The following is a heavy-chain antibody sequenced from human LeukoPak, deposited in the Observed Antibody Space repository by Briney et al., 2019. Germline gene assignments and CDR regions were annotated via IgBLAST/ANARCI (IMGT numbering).Heavy chain of an antibody. J-gene: IGHJ4*02. Sequence: GESLKISCKGSGYSFTSYWIGWVRQMPGKGLEWMGIIYPDDSDTRYSPSFQGQVTISADKSISTAYLQWSSLKASDTAMYYCARAYYYGSGSSIGFGYWGQGTLVTVSS. D-gene: IGHD3-10*01. CDR3: ARAYYYGSGSSIGFGY. V-gene: IGHV5-51*01. CDR1: GYSFTSYW. CDR2: IYPDDSDT.